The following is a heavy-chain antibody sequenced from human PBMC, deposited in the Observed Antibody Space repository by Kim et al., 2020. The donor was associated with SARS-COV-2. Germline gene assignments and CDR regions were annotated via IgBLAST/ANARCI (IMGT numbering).Heavy chain of an antibody. CDR1: GFTFSSYG. V-gene: IGHV3-33*06. Sequence: GGSLRLSCAASGFTFSSYGMHWVRQAPGKGLEWVAVIWYDGSNKYYADSVKGRFTISRDNSKNTLYLQMNSLRAEDTAVYYCAKDLGDVDTAMAFDYWGQGTLVTVSS. J-gene: IGHJ4*02. CDR2: IWYDGSNK. D-gene: IGHD5-18*01. CDR3: AKDLGDVDTAMAFDY.